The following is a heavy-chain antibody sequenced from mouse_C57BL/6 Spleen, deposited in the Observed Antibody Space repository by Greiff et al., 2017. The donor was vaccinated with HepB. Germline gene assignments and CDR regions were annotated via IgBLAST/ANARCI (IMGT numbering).Heavy chain of an antibody. Sequence: VKLVESGPGLVQPSQSLSITCTVSGFSLTSYGVHWVRQSPGKGLEWLGVIWSGGSTDYNAAFISRLSISKDNSKSQVFFKMNSLQADDTAIYYCARKGDYSDWYFDVWGTGTTVTVSS. V-gene: IGHV2-2*01. CDR3: ARKGDYSDWYFDV. J-gene: IGHJ1*03. D-gene: IGHD2-12*01. CDR2: IWSGGST. CDR1: GFSLTSYG.